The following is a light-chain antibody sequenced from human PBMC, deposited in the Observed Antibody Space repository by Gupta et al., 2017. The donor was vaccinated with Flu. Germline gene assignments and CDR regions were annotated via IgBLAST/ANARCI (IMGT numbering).Light chain of an antibody. CDR1: SNW. Sequence: SNWLVWYQQKPGKAPKLLIYAASNLQSWVPSRFSGSGSGTDFTLTINSLQPEDFATYYCQQSNSFPFTFGPGTKVDIK. CDR3: QQSNSFPFT. CDR2: AAS. J-gene: IGKJ3*01. V-gene: IGKV1-12*01.